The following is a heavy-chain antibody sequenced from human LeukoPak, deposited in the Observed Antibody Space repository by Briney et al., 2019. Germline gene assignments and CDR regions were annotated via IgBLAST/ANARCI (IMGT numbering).Heavy chain of an antibody. J-gene: IGHJ4*02. CDR3: ARREKEGYSYGCDY. V-gene: IGHV1-2*02. CDR2: INPNSGGT. Sequence: ASVKVSCKASGYTFTGYYMHWVRQAPGQGLEWMGWINPNSGGTNYAQKFQGRVTMTRDTSISTAYMELSRLRSDDTAVYYCARREKEGYSYGCDYRGQGTLVTVSS. CDR1: GYTFTGYY. D-gene: IGHD5-18*01.